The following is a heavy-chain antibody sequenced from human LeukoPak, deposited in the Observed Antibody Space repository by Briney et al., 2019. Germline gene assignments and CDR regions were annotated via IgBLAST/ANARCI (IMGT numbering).Heavy chain of an antibody. V-gene: IGHV4-39*07. D-gene: IGHD4-17*01. CDR2: IYYSGST. J-gene: IGHJ4*02. CDR1: GGSISSSSYC. Sequence: PSETLSLTCTVSGGSISSSSYCWGWIRQPPGKGLEWIGSIYYSGSTYYNPSLKSRVTISVDTSKNQFSLKLSSVTAADTAVYYCARGRVYGDRPLYYFDYWGQGTLVTVSS. CDR3: ARGRVYGDRPLYYFDY.